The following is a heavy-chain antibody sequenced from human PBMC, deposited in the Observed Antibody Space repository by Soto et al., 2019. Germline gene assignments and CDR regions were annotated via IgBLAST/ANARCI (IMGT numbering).Heavy chain of an antibody. CDR1: GGTFSSYA. Sequence: SVKVSCKASGGTFSSYAISWVRQAPGQGLEWMGGIIPIFGTANYAQKFQGRVTITADESTSTAYMELSSLRSEDTAVYYCANGEMVRGVIISGYYFDYWGQGALVTVSS. V-gene: IGHV1-69*13. J-gene: IGHJ4*02. CDR2: IIPIFGTA. D-gene: IGHD3-10*01. CDR3: ANGEMVRGVIISGYYFDY.